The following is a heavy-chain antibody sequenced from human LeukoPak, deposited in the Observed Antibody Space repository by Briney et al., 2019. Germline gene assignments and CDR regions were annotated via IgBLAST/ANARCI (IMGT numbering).Heavy chain of an antibody. D-gene: IGHD3-10*01. J-gene: IGHJ4*02. CDR3: ARDRFDMVRGVSPHIDY. CDR1: GGSISSSAYY. CDR2: IYYSGNT. Sequence: PSETLSLTCSVSGGSISSSAYYWGWIRQPPGQGLEWIGSIYYSGNTNYNPSLKSRVTISVDTSKNQFSLKLSSVTAADTAVYYCARDRFDMVRGVSPHIDYWGQGTLVTVSS. V-gene: IGHV4-39*07.